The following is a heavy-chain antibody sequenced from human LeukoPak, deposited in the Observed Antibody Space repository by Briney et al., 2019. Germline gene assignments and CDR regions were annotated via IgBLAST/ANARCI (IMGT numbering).Heavy chain of an antibody. CDR1: GGTFSSYA. D-gene: IGHD5-18*01. CDR2: IIPIFGTA. V-gene: IGHV1-69*13. Sequence: ASVKVSCKASGGTFSSYAISWVRQAPGQGLEWMGGIIPIFGTANYAQKFQGRVTITADESTSTAYMELSSLRSEDTAVYYCATDIGTDIAMVKGAFDIWGQGTMVTVSS. J-gene: IGHJ3*02. CDR3: ATDIGTDIAMVKGAFDI.